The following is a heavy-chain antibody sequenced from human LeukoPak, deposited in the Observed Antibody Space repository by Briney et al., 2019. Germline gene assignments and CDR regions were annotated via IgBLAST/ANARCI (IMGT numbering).Heavy chain of an antibody. CDR2: ISYDGSNK. J-gene: IGHJ4*02. Sequence: GGSLRLSCAASGFTFSSYGMHWVRQAPGKGLEWVAVISYDGSNKYYADSVKGRFTTSRDNSKNTLYLQMNSLRAEDTAVYYCAKDLIRSIFGVVISTPPDYWGQGTLVTVSS. CDR3: AKDLIRSIFGVVISTPPDY. V-gene: IGHV3-30*18. D-gene: IGHD3-3*01. CDR1: GFTFSSYG.